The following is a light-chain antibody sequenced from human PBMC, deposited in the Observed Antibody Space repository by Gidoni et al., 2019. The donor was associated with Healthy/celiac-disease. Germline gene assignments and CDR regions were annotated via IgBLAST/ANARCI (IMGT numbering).Light chain of an antibody. Sequence: ELVLMQSPGTLSLSPGERATLSCSASQSVSSSYLAWYQQKPGQAPRLLIYGASSRATGIPDRFSGSGSGTDFTLTISRLEPEDFAVYYCQQYGSSPPITFGQGTRLEIK. CDR3: QQYGSSPPIT. V-gene: IGKV3-20*01. CDR1: QSVSSSY. J-gene: IGKJ5*01. CDR2: GAS.